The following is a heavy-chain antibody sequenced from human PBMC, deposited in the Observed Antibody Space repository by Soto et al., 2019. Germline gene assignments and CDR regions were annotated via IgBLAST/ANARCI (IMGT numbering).Heavy chain of an antibody. J-gene: IGHJ4*02. V-gene: IGHV3-7*01. CDR1: GLTFSSYW. D-gene: IGHD5-18*01. CDR2: IKQDGSEK. Sequence: GGSLRLSCAASGLTFSSYWMSWVRQAPGKGLEWVANIKQDGSEKYYVDSVKGRFTISRDNAKNSLYLQMNSLRAEDTAVYYCARGGNRGYSYGEPFDYWGQGTLVTVSS. CDR3: ARGGNRGYSYGEPFDY.